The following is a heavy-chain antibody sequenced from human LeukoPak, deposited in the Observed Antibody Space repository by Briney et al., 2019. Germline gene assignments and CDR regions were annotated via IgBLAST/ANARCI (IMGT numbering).Heavy chain of an antibody. V-gene: IGHV3-23*01. J-gene: IGHJ6*03. D-gene: IGHD1-26*01. CDR1: GFTFSSYA. Sequence: GGSLRLSCAASGFTFSSYAMSWVRQAPGKGLEWVSTISKSGGSTYFADSVKGRFTISRDNSKNTLYLQMNSLRAEDTAVYYCARDGGRSRARWELLRGANYYYMDVWGKGTTVTVSS. CDR3: ARDGGRSRARWELLRGANYYYMDV. CDR2: ISKSGGST.